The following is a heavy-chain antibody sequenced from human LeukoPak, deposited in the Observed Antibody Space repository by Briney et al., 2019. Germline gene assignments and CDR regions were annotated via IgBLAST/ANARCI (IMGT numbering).Heavy chain of an antibody. Sequence: SETLSLTCAVYGGSFSGYYWSWIRQPPGKGLEWIGEINHSGSTNYNPSLKSRVTMSVDTSKNQFSLKLSSVAAADTAVYYCARGPSQYYYYYGMDVWGQGTTVTVSS. CDR2: INHSGST. CDR1: GGSFSGYY. CDR3: ARGPSQYYYYYGMDV. J-gene: IGHJ6*02. V-gene: IGHV4-34*01.